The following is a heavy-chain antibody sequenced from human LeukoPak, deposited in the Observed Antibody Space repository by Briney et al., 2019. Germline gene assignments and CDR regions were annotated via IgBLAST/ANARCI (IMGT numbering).Heavy chain of an antibody. CDR3: ARVYGDPYGMDV. CDR1: GYTFTGYY. J-gene: IGHJ6*02. Sequence: ASVKVSCKASGYTFTGYYMHWVRQAPGQGLEWMGWINPNSGGTNYAQKFQGRVTMTRDTSISTAYMELSRLRSGDTAVYYCARVYGDPYGMDVWGQGTTVTVSS. D-gene: IGHD4-17*01. V-gene: IGHV1-2*02. CDR2: INPNSGGT.